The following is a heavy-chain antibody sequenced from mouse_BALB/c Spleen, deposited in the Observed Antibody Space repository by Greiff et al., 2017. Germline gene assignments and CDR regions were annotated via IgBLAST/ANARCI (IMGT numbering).Heavy chain of an antibody. J-gene: IGHJ4*01. V-gene: IGHV3-8*02. Sequence: DVKLQESGPSLVKPSQTLSLTCSVTGDSITSGYWNWIRKFPGNKLEYMGYISYSGSTYYNPSLKSRISITRDTSKNQYYLQLNSVTTEDTATYYCARYMITAYYAMDYWGQGTSVTVSS. CDR2: ISYSGST. CDR3: ARYMITAYYAMDY. D-gene: IGHD2-4*01. CDR1: GDSITSGY.